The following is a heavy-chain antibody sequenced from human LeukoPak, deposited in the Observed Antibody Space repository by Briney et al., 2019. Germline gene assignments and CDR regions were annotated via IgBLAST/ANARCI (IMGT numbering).Heavy chain of an antibody. Sequence: PGRSLRLSCAASGFTFSHYGMHWVRQAPGKGLEWVAVIWFDGGEIHYLDSVKGRFTISRDNSKNTLYLQMNSLRADDTAVYYCVRGSRWAGYNYWGDSWGQGTLVTVTP. V-gene: IGHV3-33*01. J-gene: IGHJ5*02. D-gene: IGHD5-24*01. CDR3: VRGSRWAGYNYWGDS. CDR2: IWFDGGEI. CDR1: GFTFSHYG.